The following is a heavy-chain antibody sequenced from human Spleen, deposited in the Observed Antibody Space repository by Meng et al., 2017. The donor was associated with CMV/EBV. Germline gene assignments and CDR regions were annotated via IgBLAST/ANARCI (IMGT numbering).Heavy chain of an antibody. J-gene: IGHJ4*02. CDR3: AKDPGYRGVLGDY. CDR1: GFTFSSYA. V-gene: IGHV3-23*01. Sequence: ETLSLTCAASGFTFSSYAMTWVRQAPGKGLEWVSSIRGSGDSTDYADAVKGRFTISRDNSKNTLYLQMNSLRAEDTAVYYCAKDPGYRGVLGDYWGQGTLVTVSS. CDR2: IRGSGDST. D-gene: IGHD6-13*01.